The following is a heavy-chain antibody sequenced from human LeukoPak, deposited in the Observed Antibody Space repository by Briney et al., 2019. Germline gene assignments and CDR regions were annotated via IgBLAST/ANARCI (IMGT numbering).Heavy chain of an antibody. CDR3: ARARYFWSGYPSGRFDP. CDR1: RYSISSGYY. Sequence: SETLSLTCTVSRYSISSGYYWGWIRQPPGKGLEWIGSISHSGSTYYNPSLKSRVTISVDTSKNQFSLKLSSVTAADTAVYYCARARYFWSGYPSGRFDPWGQGTLVTVSS. V-gene: IGHV4-38-2*02. J-gene: IGHJ5*02. CDR2: ISHSGST. D-gene: IGHD3-3*01.